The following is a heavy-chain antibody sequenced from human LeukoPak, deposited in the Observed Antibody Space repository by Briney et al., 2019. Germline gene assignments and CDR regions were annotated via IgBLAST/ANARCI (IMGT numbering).Heavy chain of an antibody. Sequence: ASVKVSCKASGYSFIGYYIHWVRQAPGQGLEWMGWMNPNSGNTGYAQKFQGRVTMTRNTSISTAHMELSRLRSDDTAVYYCARDSGERGSGSYLIAYWGQGTLVTVSS. J-gene: IGHJ4*02. D-gene: IGHD3-10*01. CDR1: GYSFIGYY. CDR2: MNPNSGNT. V-gene: IGHV1-8*02. CDR3: ARDSGERGSGSYLIAY.